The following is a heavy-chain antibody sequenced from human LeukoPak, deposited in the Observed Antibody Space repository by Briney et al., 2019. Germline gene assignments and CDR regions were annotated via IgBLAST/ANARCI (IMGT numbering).Heavy chain of an antibody. CDR2: IYSGGST. Sequence: PGGSLRLSCAASGFTVSSNYMSWVRQAPGKGLEWVSVIYSGGSTYYADSVKGRFTISRDNSKNTLYLQMNSLRAEDTAVYYCAKDRGYHSSGWYPLADYWGQGTLVTVSS. V-gene: IGHV3-66*01. D-gene: IGHD6-19*01. CDR3: AKDRGYHSSGWYPLADY. CDR1: GFTVSSNY. J-gene: IGHJ4*02.